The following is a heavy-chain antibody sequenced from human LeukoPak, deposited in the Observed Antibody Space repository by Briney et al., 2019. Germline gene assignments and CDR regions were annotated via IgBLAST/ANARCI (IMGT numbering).Heavy chain of an antibody. J-gene: IGHJ3*02. CDR2: INHSGST. Sequence: SETLSLTCAVYGGSFSGYYWSWIRQPPGKGLEWIGEINHSGSTNYNPSLKSRVTISVDTSKNQFSLKLSSVTAADAAVYYCARVDDAFDIWGQGTMVTVSS. V-gene: IGHV4-34*01. CDR1: GGSFSGYY. CDR3: ARVDDAFDI.